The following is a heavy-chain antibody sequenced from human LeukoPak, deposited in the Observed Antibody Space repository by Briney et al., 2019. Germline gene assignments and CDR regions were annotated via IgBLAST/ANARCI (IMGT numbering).Heavy chain of an antibody. CDR1: GYSISSGYY. CDR3: ARHDQYSSGWYGAHGWFDP. V-gene: IGHV4-38-2*02. Sequence: SETLSLTCTVSGYSISSGYYWGWIRQPPGKGLEWIGSIDHSGSTYYNPSLKSRVTISVDTSKNQFSLKLSSVTAADTAVYYCARHDQYSSGWYGAHGWFDPWGQGTLVTVSS. CDR2: IDHSGST. J-gene: IGHJ5*02. D-gene: IGHD6-19*01.